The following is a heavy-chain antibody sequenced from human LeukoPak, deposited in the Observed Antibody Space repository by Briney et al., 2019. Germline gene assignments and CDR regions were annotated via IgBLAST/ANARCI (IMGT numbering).Heavy chain of an antibody. CDR3: ATRYGVDAFDI. CDR1: GFTFSSYA. CDR2: IYNDGRT. V-gene: IGHV3-30*14. J-gene: IGHJ3*02. D-gene: IGHD3-10*01. Sequence: GGSLRLSCAASGFTFSSYAMHWVRQAPGKGLEWVSLIYNDGRTYYADSVKGRCTISRDNLKNVLYLQMNSLRAEDTAVYYCATRYGVDAFDIWGQGTMVTVSS.